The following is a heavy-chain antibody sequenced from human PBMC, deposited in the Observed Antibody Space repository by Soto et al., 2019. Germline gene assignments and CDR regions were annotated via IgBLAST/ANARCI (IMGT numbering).Heavy chain of an antibody. V-gene: IGHV3-30*18. CDR1: GFTFRNYG. CDR2: ISYDGSHK. J-gene: IGHJ6*02. CDR3: AKRRGDHSNYSWGIDV. D-gene: IGHD4-4*01. Sequence: QVQLVESGGGVVQPGRSLRLSCAASGFTFRNYGMHWVRQAPGKGLVWVTVISYDGSHKYYADSVKGRFTISRDNSKNTVYLERNSLRDEDTAVYYCAKRRGDHSNYSWGIDVWGQGTTVTVSS.